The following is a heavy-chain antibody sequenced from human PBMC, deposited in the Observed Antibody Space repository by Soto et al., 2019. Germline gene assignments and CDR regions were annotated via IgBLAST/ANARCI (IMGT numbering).Heavy chain of an antibody. CDR3: ARDLDRATYFDY. CDR1: GGSISSGNYC. Sequence: TLSLTCTVSGGSISSGNYCWSWIRQPPGKGREWIGFIHYSGSSYYNPSLKSRVTISVDTSKNQFSLKLDSVTAADTAVYYCARDLDRATYFDYWGHGTLVTVSS. V-gene: IGHV4-30-4*01. J-gene: IGHJ4*01. D-gene: IGHD5-18*01. CDR2: IHYSGSS.